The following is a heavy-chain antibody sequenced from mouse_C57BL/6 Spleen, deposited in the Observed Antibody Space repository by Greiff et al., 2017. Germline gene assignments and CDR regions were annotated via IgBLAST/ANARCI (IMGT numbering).Heavy chain of an antibody. V-gene: IGHV1-64*01. CDR2: IHPNSGST. CDR1: GYTFTSYW. Sequence: QVQLKQPGAELVKPGASVKLSCKASGYTFTSYWMHWVKQRPGQGLEWIGMIHPNSGSTNYNEKFKSKATLTVDKSSSTAYMQLSSLTSEDSAVYYCATRYYGSSLDYWGQGTTLTVSS. D-gene: IGHD1-1*01. CDR3: ATRYYGSSLDY. J-gene: IGHJ2*01.